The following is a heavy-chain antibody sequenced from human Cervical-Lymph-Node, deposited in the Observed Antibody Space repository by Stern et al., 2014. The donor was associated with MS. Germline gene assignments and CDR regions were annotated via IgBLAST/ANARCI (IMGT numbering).Heavy chain of an antibody. CDR3: ARARRPYTIGLYYFDY. CDR2: ISYDGNHK. J-gene: IGHJ4*02. V-gene: IGHV3-30*04. D-gene: IGHD3-16*01. CDR1: GFTLSGYS. Sequence: VQLVESGGGVVQPGRSLRISCAASGFTLSGYSIHWVRQAPGKGLEWLAVISYDGNHKNYADSVKGRFTISRDNSENSLDLQMNSLRPADTAVYYCARARRPYTIGLYYFDYWGQGTLVTVSS.